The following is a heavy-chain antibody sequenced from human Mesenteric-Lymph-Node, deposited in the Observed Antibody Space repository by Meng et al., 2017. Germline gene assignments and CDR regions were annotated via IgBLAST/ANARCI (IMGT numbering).Heavy chain of an antibody. J-gene: IGHJ5*02. CDR3: ARASYGSGSPLGESWFDP. CDR2: IHSSGST. D-gene: IGHD3-10*01. Sequence: VRLTGSGPGLVKPSQTLSLTCTVSGGSISSGGYYWSWIRQHPGKGLEWIGYIHSSGSTYYNPSLRSRLTISVDTSKNQFSLKLSSVTAADTAVYYCARASYGSGSPLGESWFDPWGQGTLVTVSS. CDR1: GGSISSGGYY. V-gene: IGHV4-31*03.